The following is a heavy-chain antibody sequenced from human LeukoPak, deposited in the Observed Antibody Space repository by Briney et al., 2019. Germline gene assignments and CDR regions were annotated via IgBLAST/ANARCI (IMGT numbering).Heavy chain of an antibody. CDR2: ISGSGGST. Sequence: PGGSLRLSCAASGFTFSSYAMSWVRLAPGKGLEWVSAISGSGGSTYYADSVKGRFTISRDNSKNTLYLQMNSLRAEDTALYYCARGKNYHYYYYYMDVWGKGTTVTVSS. CDR3: ARGKNYHYYYYYMDV. D-gene: IGHD1-7*01. V-gene: IGHV3-23*01. J-gene: IGHJ6*03. CDR1: GFTFSSYA.